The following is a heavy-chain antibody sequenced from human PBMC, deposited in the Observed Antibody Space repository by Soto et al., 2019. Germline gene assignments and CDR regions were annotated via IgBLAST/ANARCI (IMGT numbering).Heavy chain of an antibody. J-gene: IGHJ4*02. Sequence: QVQLVESGGGVVQPGRSLRLSCAASGFTFSNYAMNWVRQAPGKGLEWVAIISYDGSNEYYAASVKGRFTISRDNSKNTLYLQMNSLRAEDTAVYYCVRCKPANLFTDYWGQGTLVTVSS. D-gene: IGHD2-8*01. V-gene: IGHV3-30-3*01. CDR2: ISYDGSNE. CDR1: GFTFSNYA. CDR3: VRCKPANLFTDY.